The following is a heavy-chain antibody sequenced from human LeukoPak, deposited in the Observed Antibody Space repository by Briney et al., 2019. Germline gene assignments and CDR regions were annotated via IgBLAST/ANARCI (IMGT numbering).Heavy chain of an antibody. J-gene: IGHJ4*02. D-gene: IGHD3-10*01. CDR3: ARDLLAMVRGVIIGAVGY. V-gene: IGHV1-2*02. CDR1: GYTFTGYY. CDR2: INPNSGGT. Sequence: GASVKVSCKASGYTFTGYYMHWVRQAPGQGLEWMGWINPNSGGTNYAQKFQGRVTMTWDTSISTAYMELSRLRSDDTAVYYCARDLLAMVRGVIIGAVGYWGQGTLVTVSS.